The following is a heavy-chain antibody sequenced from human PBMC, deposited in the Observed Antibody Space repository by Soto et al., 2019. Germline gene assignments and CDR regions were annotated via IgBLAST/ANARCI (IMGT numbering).Heavy chain of an antibody. CDR3: AKGKGSYRYRSGDNWFDP. CDR1: GYTFTSYY. J-gene: IGHJ5*02. D-gene: IGHD3-16*02. V-gene: IGHV1-46*01. CDR2: INPSGGST. Sequence: ASVKVSCKASGYTFTSYYMHWVRQAPGQGLEWMGIINPSGGSTSYAQKFQGRVTMTRDTSTSTVYMELSSLRAEDTAVYYCAKGKGSYRYRSGDNWFDPWGQGTLVTVSS.